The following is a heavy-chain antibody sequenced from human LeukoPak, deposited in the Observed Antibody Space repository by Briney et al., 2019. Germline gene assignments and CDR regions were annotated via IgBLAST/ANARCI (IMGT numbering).Heavy chain of an antibody. V-gene: IGHV3-9*01. Sequence: PGGSLRLSCAASGFTFDDYAMHWVRQAPGKGLEWVSGISWNSGSIGYADSVKGRFTISRDNAKNSLYLQMNSLRAEDTALYYCAKDQGYYDSSGYQDYWGQGTLSPSPQ. J-gene: IGHJ4*02. CDR2: ISWNSGSI. CDR1: GFTFDDYA. CDR3: AKDQGYYDSSGYQDY. D-gene: IGHD3-22*01.